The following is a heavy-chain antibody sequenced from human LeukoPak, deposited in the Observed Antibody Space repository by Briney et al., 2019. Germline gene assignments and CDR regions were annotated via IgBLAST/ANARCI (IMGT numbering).Heavy chain of an antibody. CDR2: INNDGVST. V-gene: IGHV3-74*01. Sequence: GGSLRLSCATSGFTLSSYWMHWVRQVPGRGLEWLSRINNDGVSTSYADSVKGRFTISRDNAKNTLYLRMNSLRAEDTAIYYCARKPLSGGYGGTIDYWGQGTLVTVSS. J-gene: IGHJ4*02. CDR1: GFTLSSYW. CDR3: ARKPLSGGYGGTIDY. D-gene: IGHD5-12*01.